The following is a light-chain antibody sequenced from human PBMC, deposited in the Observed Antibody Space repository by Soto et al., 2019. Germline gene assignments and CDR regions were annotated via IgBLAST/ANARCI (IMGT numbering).Light chain of an antibody. CDR1: QSISRY. Sequence: DIQMTQSPSSVSASVGDRVTITCRASQSISRYLNWYQLKPGKAPKLLIYAASSLQSGVPSRFSGSGSGTDFTLTISSLQPEDSATYYCQQSYSTPRLFTFGQGTNLEI. CDR2: AAS. V-gene: IGKV1-39*01. CDR3: QQSYSTPRLFT. J-gene: IGKJ2*01.